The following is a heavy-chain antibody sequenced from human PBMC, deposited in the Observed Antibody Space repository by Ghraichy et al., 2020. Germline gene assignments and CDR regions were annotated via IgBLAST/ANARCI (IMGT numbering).Heavy chain of an antibody. J-gene: IGHJ6*02. D-gene: IGHD3-3*01. CDR1: GFTFSSYS. CDR3: ARDKGAPYDFWSGYYTPLSHYYYYGMDV. Sequence: GGSLRLSCAASGFTFSSYSMNWVRQAPGKGLEWVSSISSSSSYIYYADSVKGRFTISRDNAKNSLYLQMNSLRAEDTAVYYCARDKGAPYDFWSGYYTPLSHYYYYGMDVWGQGTTVTVSS. CDR2: ISSSSSYI. V-gene: IGHV3-21*01.